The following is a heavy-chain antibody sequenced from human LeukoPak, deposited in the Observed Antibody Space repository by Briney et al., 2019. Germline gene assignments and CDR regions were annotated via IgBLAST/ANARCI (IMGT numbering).Heavy chain of an antibody. D-gene: IGHD3-16*01. Sequence: PGGSLRLSCAASGFTFSNYVIHWVRQAPGKGLECVAAKSYDGGDKYYADSVKGRFTISRDNSKNTLYLQMSSLRAEDTAVYYCARDGPAVIIFGYFEYWGQGTLVTVSS. CDR2: KSYDGGDK. CDR1: GFTFSNYV. J-gene: IGHJ4*02. CDR3: ARDGPAVIIFGYFEY. V-gene: IGHV3-30*03.